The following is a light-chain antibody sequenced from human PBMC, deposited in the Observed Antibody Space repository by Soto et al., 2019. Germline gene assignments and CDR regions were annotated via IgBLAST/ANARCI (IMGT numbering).Light chain of an antibody. CDR1: QSVSSY. CDR3: QQRSNWPRT. Sequence: DIVVTQSPATLSASPGERVTLSCMASQSVSSYLAWYQQKPGQAPRLLIYDASNRATGIPARFSGSGSGTDFTLTISSLEPEDFAVYYWQQRSNWPRTFGQGTKVDIK. V-gene: IGKV3-11*01. CDR2: DAS. J-gene: IGKJ1*01.